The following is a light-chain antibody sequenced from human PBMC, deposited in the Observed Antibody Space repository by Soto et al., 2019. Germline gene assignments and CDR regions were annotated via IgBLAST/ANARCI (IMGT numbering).Light chain of an antibody. J-gene: IGLJ1*01. CDR1: SSDVGGYNY. Sequence: QSALTQPPSASVSPGQSVTISCTGTSSDVGGYNYVSWYQQHPGKAPKLMIYEVSKRPSGVPDRFSGSKSGNTASLTVSGLQAEDEADYYCSSYAGSNNFEIFGTGTKVTVL. CDR2: EVS. V-gene: IGLV2-8*01. CDR3: SSYAGSNNFEI.